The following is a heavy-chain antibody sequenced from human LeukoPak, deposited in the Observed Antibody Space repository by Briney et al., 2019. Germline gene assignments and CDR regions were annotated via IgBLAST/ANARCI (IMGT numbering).Heavy chain of an antibody. CDR1: GFTFSDAW. J-gene: IGHJ4*02. Sequence: GGSLRLSCAASGFTFSDAWMNRVRQAPGKGLEWVGRIKSKADGGTIDYAAPVKGRFTISRDDSKNTVYMQMNSLKTEDTAVYYCSYYYDSSGYVDYWGQGTLVTVSS. D-gene: IGHD3-22*01. CDR3: SYYYDSSGYVDY. CDR2: IKSKADGGTI. V-gene: IGHV3-15*01.